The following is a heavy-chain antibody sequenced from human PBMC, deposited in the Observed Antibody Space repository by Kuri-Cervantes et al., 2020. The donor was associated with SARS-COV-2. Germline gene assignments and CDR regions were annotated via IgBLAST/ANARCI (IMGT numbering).Heavy chain of an antibody. CDR1: GYTFAGYY. J-gene: IGHJ4*02. Sequence: ASVKVSCKASGYTFAGYYMHWVRQAPGQGLEWMGWINPNSGGTNYAQKFQGRVTMTRDTSISTVYMELSRLRSDDTAVYYCAVEYSSSSGHQGDDYWGQGTLVTVSS. D-gene: IGHD6-6*01. CDR2: INPNSGGT. CDR3: AVEYSSSSGHQGDDY. V-gene: IGHV1-2*02.